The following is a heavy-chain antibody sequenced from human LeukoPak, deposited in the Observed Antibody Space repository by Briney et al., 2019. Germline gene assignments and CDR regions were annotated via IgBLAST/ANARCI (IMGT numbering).Heavy chain of an antibody. CDR3: VSGISLSHWHYFDY. Sequence: GASVKVSCKASGYIFTNYAMHWVRQAPGQRIEWLGWISAGSGNTKYSQESQGRVTITRDTSASTAYMELSGLRSEDTALYYCVSGISLSHWHYFDYWGQGTLVTVSS. CDR2: ISAGSGNT. J-gene: IGHJ4*02. V-gene: IGHV1-3*01. D-gene: IGHD2-15*01. CDR1: GYIFTNYA.